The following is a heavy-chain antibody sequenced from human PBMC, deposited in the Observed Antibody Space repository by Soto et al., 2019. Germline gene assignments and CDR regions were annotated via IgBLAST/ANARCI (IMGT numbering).Heavy chain of an antibody. Sequence: QVQLVESGGGVVQPGRSLRLSCAASGFTFSSYGMHWVRQAPGTGLEWVAVISYDGSNKYYADSVKGRFTISRDNSKNTLYLQMTSLRAEDTAVYYCAKASLRVGGTRYWGQGTLVTVSS. V-gene: IGHV3-30*18. D-gene: IGHD1-26*01. CDR2: ISYDGSNK. CDR3: AKASLRVGGTRY. J-gene: IGHJ4*02. CDR1: GFTFSSYG.